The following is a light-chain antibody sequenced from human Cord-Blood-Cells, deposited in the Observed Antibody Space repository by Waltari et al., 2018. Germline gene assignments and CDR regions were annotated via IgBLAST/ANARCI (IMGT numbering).Light chain of an antibody. CDR3: SSYTSSSTLV. CDR1: SSDVRGYNY. J-gene: IGLJ2*01. CDR2: DVS. V-gene: IGLV2-14*01. Sequence: QSALTQPAPVSGSPGQSITISCTGTSSDVRGYNYVSWYQQHPGKAPKRMIYDVSNRPSGVSNRFSGSKAGNTASLTISGLQAEDEADYYCSSYTSSSTLVFGGGTKLTVL.